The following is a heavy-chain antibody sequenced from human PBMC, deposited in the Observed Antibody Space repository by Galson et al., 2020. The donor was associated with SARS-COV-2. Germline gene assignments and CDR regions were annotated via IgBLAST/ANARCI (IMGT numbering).Heavy chain of an antibody. CDR1: GFSFSSYA. CDR2: ISGSGGST. J-gene: IGHJ6*02. Sequence: TGGSLRLSCAASGFSFSSYAMSWVRQAPGKGLEWVSAISGSGGSTYYADSVKGRFTISRDNSKNTLYVQMNSLRAEDTAVYYCAKDPMYTRGYYYSYGMDVWGQGTTVTVSS. CDR3: AKDPMYTRGYYYSYGMDV. D-gene: IGHD1-20*01. V-gene: IGHV3-23*01.